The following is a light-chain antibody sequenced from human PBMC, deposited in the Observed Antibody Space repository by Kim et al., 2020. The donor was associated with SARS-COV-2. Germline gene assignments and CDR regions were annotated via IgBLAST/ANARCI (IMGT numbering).Light chain of an antibody. CDR2: DAS. CDR3: QHRSDWPLT. V-gene: IGKV3-11*01. CDR1: QSVSTY. Sequence: PGETPTLSCRASQSVSTYLAWFQQRPGQAPRLLIYDASNRATGIPARFSGSGSGTDFTLTISSLEPEDFAVYYCQHRSDWPLTFGGGTKVDIK. J-gene: IGKJ4*01.